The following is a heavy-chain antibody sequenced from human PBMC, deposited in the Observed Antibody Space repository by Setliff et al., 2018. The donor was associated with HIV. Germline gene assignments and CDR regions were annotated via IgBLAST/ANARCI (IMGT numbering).Heavy chain of an antibody. J-gene: IGHJ3*02. CDR3: ARGVHSTDAFDI. V-gene: IGHV4-38-2*01. CDR1: GYSISSGYY. Sequence: PSETLSLTCAVSGYSISSGYYWGWIRQPPGKGLEWIGSIYHSGSTYYNPSLKSRVTISVDTSKNQFSLKLSSVTAADTAVFYCARGVHSTDAFDIWGQGTMVTVSS. D-gene: IGHD2-2*01. CDR2: IYHSGST.